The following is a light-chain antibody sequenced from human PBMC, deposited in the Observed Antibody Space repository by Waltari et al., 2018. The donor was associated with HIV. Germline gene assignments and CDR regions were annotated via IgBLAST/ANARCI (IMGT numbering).Light chain of an antibody. CDR1: TGAVTSGHY. CDR2: DTS. J-gene: IGLJ2*01. CDR3: LLSYSGARGV. Sequence: QAVVTQEPSLTVSPGGTVTLTCGSSTGAVTSGHYPYWFQPKPGQAPRTLICDTSNKHSWTPARFSGSLLGGKAALTLSGAQPEDEAEYYCLLSYSGARGVFGGGTKLTVL. V-gene: IGLV7-46*01.